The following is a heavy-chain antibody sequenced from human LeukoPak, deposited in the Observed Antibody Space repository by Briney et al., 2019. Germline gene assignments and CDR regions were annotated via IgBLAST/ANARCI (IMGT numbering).Heavy chain of an antibody. CDR2: IRYDGSEK. D-gene: IGHD1-26*01. J-gene: IGHJ4*02. CDR3: VRDSSVGAAYFDF. Sequence: GGSLRFSCAASRFVFSSTGMHWVRQAPGKGLEWVAFIRYDGSEKYYVDSVKGRFTISRDNSKNTLSLQMSSLRPDDTAVYYCVRDSSVGAAYFDFWGQGALVTVSS. V-gene: IGHV3-30*02. CDR1: RFVFSSTG.